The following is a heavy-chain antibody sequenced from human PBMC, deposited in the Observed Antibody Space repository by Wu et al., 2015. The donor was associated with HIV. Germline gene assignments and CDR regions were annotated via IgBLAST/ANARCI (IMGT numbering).Heavy chain of an antibody. V-gene: IGHV1-18*01. CDR2: VSTSNVGA. CDR1: GYIFVNYG. Sequence: QVQLVQSGTEVKKPGTSVKVSCEAFGYIFVNYGINWVRQAPGHGLEWMGWVSTSNVGANYAQRLQGRVTMTTDMATNTAYMELRGLRFDDTAIYYCVTDGFCSGGSCFWSVDQWGQGTLVIVSS. J-gene: IGHJ4*02. CDR3: VTDGFCSGGSCFWSVDQ. D-gene: IGHD2-15*01.